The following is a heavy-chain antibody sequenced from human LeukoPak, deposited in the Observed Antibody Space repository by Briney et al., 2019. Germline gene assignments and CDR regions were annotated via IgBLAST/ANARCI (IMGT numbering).Heavy chain of an antibody. D-gene: IGHD3-10*01. CDR1: GFTFSRYA. CDR2: ISGSGGST. V-gene: IGHV3-23*01. CDR3: AKFSYGSGTAPFDY. J-gene: IGHJ4*02. Sequence: GGSLRLSCAASGFTFSRYAMSWVRQAPGKGLEWVSAISGSGGSTCYVDSVKGRFTISRDNSKNTLYLQMNSLRAEDTAIYYCAKFSYGSGTAPFDYWGQGALVTVSS.